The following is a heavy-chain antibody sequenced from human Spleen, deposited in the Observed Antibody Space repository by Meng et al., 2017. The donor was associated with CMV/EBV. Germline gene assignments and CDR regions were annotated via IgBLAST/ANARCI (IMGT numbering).Heavy chain of an antibody. CDR1: GGSISSSSYY. Sequence: QVQLQESGPGLVKPSETLSLTCTVSGGSISSSSYYWGWIRQPPGKGLEWIGSIYYSGSTYYNPSLKSRVTISVDTSKNQFSLKLSSVTAADTAVYYCAREMIVVVNYFDYWGQGTLVTVSS. D-gene: IGHD3-22*01. J-gene: IGHJ4*02. V-gene: IGHV4-39*07. CDR3: AREMIVVVNYFDY. CDR2: IYYSGST.